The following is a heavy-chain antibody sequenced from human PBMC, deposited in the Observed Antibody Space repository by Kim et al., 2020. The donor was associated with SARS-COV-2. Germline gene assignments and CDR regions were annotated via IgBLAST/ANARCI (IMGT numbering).Heavy chain of an antibody. V-gene: IGHV3-33*01. CDR3: ARDQSSDL. CDR2: GSNK. Sequence: GSNKYYADSVKGRFTISRDNSKNTLYLQMNSLRAEDSAVYYCARDQSSDLWGRGTLVTVSS. J-gene: IGHJ2*01.